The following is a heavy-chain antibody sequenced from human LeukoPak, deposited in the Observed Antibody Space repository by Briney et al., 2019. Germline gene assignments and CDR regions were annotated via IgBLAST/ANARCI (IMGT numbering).Heavy chain of an antibody. D-gene: IGHD3-10*01. CDR1: GGTFSSYA. V-gene: IGHV1-69*13. J-gene: IGHJ4*02. CDR2: IIPIFGTA. Sequence: SVKVSCKASGGTFSSYAISWVRQAPGQGLEWMGGIIPIFGTANYAQKFQGRVTITADESTSTAYMEPSSLRSEDTAVYYCARDLEIRGAYYFDYWGQGTLVTVSS. CDR3: ARDLEIRGAYYFDY.